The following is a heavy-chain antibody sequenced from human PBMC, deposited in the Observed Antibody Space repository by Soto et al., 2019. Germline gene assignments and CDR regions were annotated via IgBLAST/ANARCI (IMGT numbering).Heavy chain of an antibody. V-gene: IGHV3-33*01. CDR3: ARAKGDSSSSRGYYYYCMDV. Sequence: GGSLRLSCAASGFTFSSYGMHWVRQAPGKGLEWVAVIWYDGSNKYYADSVKGRFTISRDNSKNTLYLQMNSLRAEDTAVYYCARAKGDSSSSRGYYYYCMDVWGKGTTVTVSS. CDR2: IWYDGSNK. D-gene: IGHD6-13*01. J-gene: IGHJ6*03. CDR1: GFTFSSYG.